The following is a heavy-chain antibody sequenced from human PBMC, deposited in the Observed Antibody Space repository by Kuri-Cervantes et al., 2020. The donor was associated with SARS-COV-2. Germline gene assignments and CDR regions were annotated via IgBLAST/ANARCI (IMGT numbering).Heavy chain of an antibody. CDR1: GFTFSSYA. V-gene: IGHV3-23*03. CDR2: IYSGGSST. Sequence: GGSLRLSCAASGFTFSSYAMSWVRQAPGKGLEWVSVIYSGGSSTYYADSVKGRFTISRDNAKNSLYLQMNSLRAEDTALYYCAKDMGTIFGVVIGSGYGMDVWGQGTTVTVSS. D-gene: IGHD3-3*01. J-gene: IGHJ6*02. CDR3: AKDMGTIFGVVIGSGYGMDV.